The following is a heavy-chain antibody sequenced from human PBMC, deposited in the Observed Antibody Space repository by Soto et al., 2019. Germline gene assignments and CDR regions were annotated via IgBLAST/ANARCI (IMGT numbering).Heavy chain of an antibody. Sequence: ASVKVSCKASGYTFTSYGISWVRQAPGQGLEWMGWISAYNGSTSYAQKFQGRVTMTRDTSTSTVYMELSSLRSEDTAVYYCARAPLRTTFGYWGQGTLVTVSS. CDR2: ISAYNGST. J-gene: IGHJ4*02. CDR3: ARAPLRTTFGY. V-gene: IGHV1-18*01. CDR1: GYTFTSYG. D-gene: IGHD4-17*01.